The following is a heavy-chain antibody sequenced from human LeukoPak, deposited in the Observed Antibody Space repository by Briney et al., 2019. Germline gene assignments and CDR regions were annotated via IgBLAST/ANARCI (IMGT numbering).Heavy chain of an antibody. CDR2: IYPGDSDT. CDR1: GYSFNAYY. CDR3: ARLDTSGYYYGDY. J-gene: IGHJ4*02. V-gene: IGHV5-51*01. D-gene: IGHD3-22*01. Sequence: GESLKISCKGSGYSFNAYYIAWVRQMPGKDLEWMGAIYPGDSDTRYSPSFQGQVTISADKSISTAYQQWSSLKASDTAMYYCARLDTSGYYYGDYWGQGTLVTVSS.